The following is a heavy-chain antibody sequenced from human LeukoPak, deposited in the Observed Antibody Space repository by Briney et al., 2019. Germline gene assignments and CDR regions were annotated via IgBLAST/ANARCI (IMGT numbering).Heavy chain of an antibody. J-gene: IGHJ4*02. V-gene: IGHV4-34*01. CDR3: ARAVSGRFDY. CDR1: GGSFSGYY. Sequence: SETLSLTCAVYGGSFSGYYWSWIRQPPGKGLEWIGEINHSGSTNYNSSLNSRVAISVDTSKNQFSLRLSSVTAADTAIYYCARAVSGRFDYWGQGTLVTVSS. CDR2: INHSGST. D-gene: IGHD6-19*01.